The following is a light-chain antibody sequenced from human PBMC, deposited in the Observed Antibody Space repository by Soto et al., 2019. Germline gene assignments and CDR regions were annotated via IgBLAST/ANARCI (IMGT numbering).Light chain of an antibody. J-gene: IGLJ3*02. CDR1: SSDVGSYNL. V-gene: IGLV2-8*01. Sequence: QSALTQPASVSGSPGQSITISCTGTSSDVGSYNLVSWYQQHPGKAPKLMIYEVAKRPSGVPDRISGSKSGNTASLTVSGLQAEDEADYYCSSYADRNKFLFGGGTKLTVL. CDR3: SSYADRNKFL. CDR2: EVA.